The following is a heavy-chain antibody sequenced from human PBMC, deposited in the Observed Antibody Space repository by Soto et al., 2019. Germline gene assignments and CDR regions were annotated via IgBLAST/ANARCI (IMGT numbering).Heavy chain of an antibody. Sequence: GGSLRLSCAASGFTFSSYGMHWVRQAPGKGLEWVAVIWYDGSNKYYADSVKGRFTISRDNSKNTLYLQMNSLRAEDTAVYYCARDYRSGTTIDYWGQGTLVTVSS. J-gene: IGHJ4*02. V-gene: IGHV3-33*01. CDR3: ARDYRSGTTIDY. D-gene: IGHD2-2*01. CDR1: GFTFSSYG. CDR2: IWYDGSNK.